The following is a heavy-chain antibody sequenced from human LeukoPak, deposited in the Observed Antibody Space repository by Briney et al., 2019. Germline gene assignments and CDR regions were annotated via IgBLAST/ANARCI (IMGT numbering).Heavy chain of an antibody. Sequence: ASVKVSCKAPGYTFTSYYMHWVRQAPGQGLEWMGIINPSGGSTSYAQKFQGRVTMTRDTSTSTVYMELSSLRSEDTAVYYCARDHYGSGSPFRYGMDVWGQGTTVTVSS. J-gene: IGHJ6*02. V-gene: IGHV1-46*01. CDR1: GYTFTSYY. D-gene: IGHD3-10*01. CDR2: INPSGGST. CDR3: ARDHYGSGSPFRYGMDV.